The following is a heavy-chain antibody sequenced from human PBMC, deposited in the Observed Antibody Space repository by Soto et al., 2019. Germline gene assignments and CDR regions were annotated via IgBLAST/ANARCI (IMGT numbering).Heavy chain of an antibody. CDR3: ARGIKYGDCSRWFDP. CDR1: GYIFTNYD. V-gene: IGHV1-8*01. CDR2: INPNSGNT. Sequence: QVQLVQSGAEVKKPGASVKVSCKASGYIFTNYDINWVRQATGQGREYLGWINPNSGNTGYVQKFKGRVTMTRNTSINTAYMELNSLRSEYTAVYYCARGIKYGDCSRWFDPWGQGTLVTVSS. J-gene: IGHJ5*02. D-gene: IGHD2-21*02.